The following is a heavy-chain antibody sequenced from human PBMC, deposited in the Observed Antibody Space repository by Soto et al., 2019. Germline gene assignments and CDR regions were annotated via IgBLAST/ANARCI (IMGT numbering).Heavy chain of an antibody. J-gene: IGHJ4*02. Sequence: GGSLRLSCAASGFTFSSYGMHWVRQAAGKGLEWVAVMSYDGSNKNYADSVKGRFTISRDNSKNTLYLQMNSLRAEDTAVYYCARLKTSHGDDYWGQGTLVTVSS. V-gene: IGHV3-30*03. CDR3: ARLKTSHGDDY. CDR1: GFTFSSYG. D-gene: IGHD2-2*01. CDR2: MSYDGSNK.